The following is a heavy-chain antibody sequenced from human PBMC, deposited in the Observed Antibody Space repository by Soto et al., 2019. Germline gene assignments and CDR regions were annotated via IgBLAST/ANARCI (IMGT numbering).Heavy chain of an antibody. D-gene: IGHD3-3*01. V-gene: IGHV1-2*04. CDR2: INPNSGGT. J-gene: IGHJ6*02. CDR1: GYTFTGYY. Sequence: ASVKVSCKASGYTFTGYYMHWVRQAPGQGLEWMGWINPNSGGTNYAQKFQGWVTMTRDTSISTAYMELSRLRSDDTAVYYCARTLGYYDWGYGMDVWGQGTTVPVSS. CDR3: ARTLGYYDWGYGMDV.